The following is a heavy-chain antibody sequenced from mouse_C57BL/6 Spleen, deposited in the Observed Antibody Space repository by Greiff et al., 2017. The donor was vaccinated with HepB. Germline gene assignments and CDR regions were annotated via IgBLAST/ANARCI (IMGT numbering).Heavy chain of an antibody. CDR3: ARAVYYYGSRSWYFDV. CDR2: ISDGGSYT. D-gene: IGHD1-1*01. J-gene: IGHJ1*03. Sequence: DVKLVESGGGLVKPGGSLKLSCAASGFTFSSYAMSWVRQTPEKRLEWVATISDGGSYTYYPDNVKGRFTISRDNAKNNLYLQMSHLKSEDTAMYYCARAVYYYGSRSWYFDVWGTGTTVTVSS. V-gene: IGHV5-4*03. CDR1: GFTFSSYA.